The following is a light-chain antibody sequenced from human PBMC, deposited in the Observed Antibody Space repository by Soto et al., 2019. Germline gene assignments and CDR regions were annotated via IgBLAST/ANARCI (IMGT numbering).Light chain of an antibody. CDR2: DAS. J-gene: IGKJ1*01. Sequence: ETVSTQSPAALSVSPGQGATLSCRASQSVSLSLAWYQQKPGQAPRLLIYDASKRASGFPARFSGSGSGTDFTLTISSLEPEDFAVYYCQERTGWPPWTFGQGTKGDIK. CDR3: QERTGWPPWT. V-gene: IGKV3-11*01. CDR1: QSVSLS.